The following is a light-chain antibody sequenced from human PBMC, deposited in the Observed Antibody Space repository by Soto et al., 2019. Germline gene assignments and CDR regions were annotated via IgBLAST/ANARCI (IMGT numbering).Light chain of an antibody. V-gene: IGKV3-15*01. CDR1: QSISGH. Sequence: EIVLTQSPATLSVSPGERATLSCTASQSISGHLDWYQQKPGQAPRLLIYDASTRATGIPDRCSGSGSGPEFNLTISSLQSEDFAVYYCQQYHMWPLTFGGGTKVEIK. CDR3: QQYHMWPLT. J-gene: IGKJ4*01. CDR2: DAS.